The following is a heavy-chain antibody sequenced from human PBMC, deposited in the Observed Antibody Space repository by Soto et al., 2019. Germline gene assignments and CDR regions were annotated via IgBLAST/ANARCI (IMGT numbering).Heavy chain of an antibody. CDR2: IAYDGNEK. CDR3: GKDVGDYVPYYYGVDV. CDR1: GFTFKTHA. D-gene: IGHD1-26*01. J-gene: IGHJ6*02. V-gene: IGHV3-30*18. Sequence: QVQLVESGGGVVQPGTSLRLSCAASGFTFKTHAMHWVREAPGKELEWMAVIAYDGNEKFYADSVKGRFTISRDNSKNALYLQIYTLRNDYTAVYYCGKDVGDYVPYYYGVDVWGQGTTVTVSS.